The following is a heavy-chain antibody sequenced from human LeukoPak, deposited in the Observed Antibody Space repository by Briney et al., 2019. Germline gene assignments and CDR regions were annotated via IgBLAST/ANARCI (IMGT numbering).Heavy chain of an antibody. Sequence: GGSLRLSCAASGFTVSSNYMSWVRQAPGKGLEWVANIKQDGSAKYYVDSVKGRFTISRDNAKNSLYLQMGSLRAEDTAVYYCARAKEMATINALGYWGQGTLVTVSS. CDR1: GFTVSSNY. CDR3: ARAKEMATINALGY. J-gene: IGHJ4*02. D-gene: IGHD5-24*01. V-gene: IGHV3-7*04. CDR2: IKQDGSAK.